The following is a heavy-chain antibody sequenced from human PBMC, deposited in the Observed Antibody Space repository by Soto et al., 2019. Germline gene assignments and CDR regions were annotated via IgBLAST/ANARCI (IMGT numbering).Heavy chain of an antibody. CDR2: ISAYNGNT. J-gene: IGHJ4*02. CDR1: GYTFTSYG. V-gene: IGHV1-18*01. Sequence: GASVKVSCKASGYTFTSYGISWVRQAPGQGLEWMGWISAYNGNTNYAQKLQGRVTMTTDTSTSTAYMELRSLRSDDTAVYYCARNKYSSSWYCDYFAYWGQGTLVTVSS. CDR3: ARNKYSSSWYCDYFAY. D-gene: IGHD6-13*01.